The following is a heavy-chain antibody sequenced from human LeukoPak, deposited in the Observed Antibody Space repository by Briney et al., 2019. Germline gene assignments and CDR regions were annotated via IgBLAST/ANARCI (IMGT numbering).Heavy chain of an antibody. Sequence: ASVKVSCKASGYTFTSYDINWVRQATGQGLEWMGWMNPNSGNTGYAQKFQGRVAMTRNTSISTAYMELSSLRSEDTAVYYCARGPVRSSWYPGWVYYYYYGMDVWGQGTTVTVSS. D-gene: IGHD6-13*01. CDR1: GYTFTSYD. CDR3: ARGPVRSSWYPGWVYYYYYGMDV. J-gene: IGHJ6*02. CDR2: MNPNSGNT. V-gene: IGHV1-8*01.